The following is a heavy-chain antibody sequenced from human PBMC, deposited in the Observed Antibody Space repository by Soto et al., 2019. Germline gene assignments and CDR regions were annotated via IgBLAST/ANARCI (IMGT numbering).Heavy chain of an antibody. CDR2: IGESGTPT. J-gene: IGHJ6*02. CDR3: ASYIPSVRYYGMDV. Sequence: GGSLRLSCAASGFTFSSYAMKWVRQAPGKGLEWVSLIGESGTPTYYADSVKGRFTISRDNSGNTLFLEMYRLRAEDTAVYYCASYIPSVRYYGMDVWGQGTTVSVSS. V-gene: IGHV3-23*01. CDR1: GFTFSSYA. D-gene: IGHD2-2*01.